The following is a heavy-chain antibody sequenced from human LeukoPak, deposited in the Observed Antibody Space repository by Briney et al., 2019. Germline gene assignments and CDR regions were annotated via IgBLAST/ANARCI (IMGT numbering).Heavy chain of an antibody. V-gene: IGHV1-18*01. CDR1: GYTFTSYG. Sequence: ASVKVSCKASGYTFTSYGISWVRQAPGQGLEWMGWISAYNGNTNYAQRLQGRVTMTTDTSTSTAYMELRSLRSDDTAVYYCARGRGIAAAGHNWFDPWGQGTLVTVSS. CDR3: ARGRGIAAAGHNWFDP. D-gene: IGHD6-13*01. CDR2: ISAYNGNT. J-gene: IGHJ5*02.